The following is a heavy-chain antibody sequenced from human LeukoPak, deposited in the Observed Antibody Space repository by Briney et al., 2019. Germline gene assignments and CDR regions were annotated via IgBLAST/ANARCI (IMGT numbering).Heavy chain of an antibody. CDR2: ISSSGSTI. CDR1: GFTFSSYW. V-gene: IGHV3-48*04. J-gene: IGHJ4*02. CDR3: ATQRWVATTPLDY. Sequence: GGSLRLSCAASGFTFSSYWMNWARQAPGKGLEWVSYISSSGSTIYYADSVKGRFTISRDNAKNSLYLQMNSLRAEDTAVYYCATQRWVATTPLDYWGQGTLVTVSS. D-gene: IGHD5-12*01.